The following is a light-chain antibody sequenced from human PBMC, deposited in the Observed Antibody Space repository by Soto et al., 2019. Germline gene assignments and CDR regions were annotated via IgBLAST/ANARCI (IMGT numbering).Light chain of an antibody. Sequence: ALTQPRSVSGSPGQSVTISCTGTSSVVGGYNYVSWYQQHPGKAPKLMIYDVSKRPSGVPDRFSGSKSGNTASLTISGLQAEDEADYYCCSYAGSYTDVFGTGTKVTVL. CDR1: SSVVGGYNY. J-gene: IGLJ1*01. CDR3: CSYAGSYTDV. V-gene: IGLV2-11*01. CDR2: DVS.